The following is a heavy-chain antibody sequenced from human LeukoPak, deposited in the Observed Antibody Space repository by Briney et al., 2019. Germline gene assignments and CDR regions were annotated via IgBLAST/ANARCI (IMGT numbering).Heavy chain of an antibody. J-gene: IGHJ6*02. CDR2: VNPKDGAT. Sequence: ASVKVSCKASGYTFTDYYIHRVRQAPGRGLEWMGWVNPKDGATNHAQNFQGRVTMTRDPSITTMYMELSRLRSDDTAVYYCASLGATTLYYYGMDVWGQGTTVTVSS. CDR3: ASLGATTLYYYGMDV. D-gene: IGHD1-26*01. V-gene: IGHV1-2*02. CDR1: GYTFTDYY.